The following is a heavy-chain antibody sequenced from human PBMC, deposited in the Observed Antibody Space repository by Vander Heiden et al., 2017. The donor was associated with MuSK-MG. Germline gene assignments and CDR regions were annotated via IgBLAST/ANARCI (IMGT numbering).Heavy chain of an antibody. D-gene: IGHD1-20*01. CDR3: ARGQYIWSVSYYYHGMDV. CDR1: GYTFISYA. V-gene: IGHV1-8*01. J-gene: IGHJ6*02. CDR2: MNPNSGNT. Sequence: QVQLVQSGAAAKKPGASVKVSCKASGYTFISYALHLLRPAPGPGLEWMGWMNPNSGNTAYAKKFHGRVTLTRNTSIRTAYMELSSLRYEETAVYYCARGQYIWSVSYYYHGMDVWGQGTTVTVSS.